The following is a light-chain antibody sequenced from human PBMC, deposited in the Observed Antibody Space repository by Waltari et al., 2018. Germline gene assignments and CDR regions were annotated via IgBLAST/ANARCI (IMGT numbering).Light chain of an antibody. CDR1: SSDVGGYDS. V-gene: IGLV2-14*01. Sequence: QSALTQPASVSGSPAQSITSSCPGTSSDVGGYDSFSWYQHHPGKAPKLMIYEVSTRPSGVSNRFSGSQSGNTASLTISGLQAEDEADYYCSSHTSSSTLVFGGGTKLTVL. J-gene: IGLJ3*02. CDR3: SSHTSSSTLV. CDR2: EVS.